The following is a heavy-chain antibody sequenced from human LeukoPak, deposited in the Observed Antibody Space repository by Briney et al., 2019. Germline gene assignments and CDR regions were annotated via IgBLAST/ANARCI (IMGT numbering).Heavy chain of an antibody. Sequence: GGSLRLSCAASGFTFDDYAMHWVRQAPGKGLEWVSGISWNSGSIGYADSVKGRFTISRDNAKNSLYLQMNSLRAEDMASYYCAKDIGYYGSGLFDYWGQGTLVTVSS. CDR3: AKDIGYYGSGLFDY. V-gene: IGHV3-9*03. D-gene: IGHD3-10*01. J-gene: IGHJ4*02. CDR1: GFTFDDYA. CDR2: ISWNSGSI.